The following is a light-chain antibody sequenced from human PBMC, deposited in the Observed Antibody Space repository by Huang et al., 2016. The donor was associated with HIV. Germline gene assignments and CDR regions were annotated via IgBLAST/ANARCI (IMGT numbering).Light chain of an antibody. V-gene: IGKV3-15*01. Sequence: EMVMTQSPDPLSVSPGERVTLSCRASEGVSNNLAWYQQKPGQAPRRLIHGASTRVTGIPARFSGSGSETDFTLTIHSLQSEDLAVYYCQQYNSWPRTFGQGTKLEIK. CDR1: EGVSNN. CDR2: GAS. J-gene: IGKJ2*01. CDR3: QQYNSWPRT.